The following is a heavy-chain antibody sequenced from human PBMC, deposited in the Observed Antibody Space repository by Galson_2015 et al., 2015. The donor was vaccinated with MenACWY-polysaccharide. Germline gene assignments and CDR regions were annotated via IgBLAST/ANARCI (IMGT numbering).Heavy chain of an antibody. D-gene: IGHD1-26*01. CDR2: IFWDGDK. J-gene: IGHJ4*02. CDR3: VRLLGGVSFDS. CDR1: GFSVTATGVG. Sequence: PALVKPTQTLSLTCTFSGFSVTATGVGVGWIRQPPGKAPEWLAHIFWDGDKGLSPSPGARLPITKDSSRDQVVLTMTDMDPVDTATYYCVRLLGGVSFDSWGQGTL. V-gene: IGHV2-5*02.